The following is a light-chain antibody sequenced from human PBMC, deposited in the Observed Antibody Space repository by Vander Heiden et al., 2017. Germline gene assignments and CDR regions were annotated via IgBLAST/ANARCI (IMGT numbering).Light chain of an antibody. CDR2: DDS. Sequence: SYVLTQPPSVSVAPGQTARITWWGNNSGKQSVHWYQQKPGQAPVLVVYDDSNRPSGIPERFSGSNSGNTATLIISRVEAGDEAVYYCQTWDSGSVVFGGGTKLTVL. V-gene: IGLV3-21*02. CDR1: NSGKQS. CDR3: QTWDSGSVV. J-gene: IGLJ2*01.